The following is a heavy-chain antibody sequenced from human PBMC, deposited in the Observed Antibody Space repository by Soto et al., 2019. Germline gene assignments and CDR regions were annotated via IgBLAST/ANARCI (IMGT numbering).Heavy chain of an antibody. Sequence: LRLSCAASGFTFSSNGMHWVRQAPGKGLEWVAVIWYDGNKKYYGDSVRGRFTISRDNSKNTLYLEMNSLRAEDTAVYYCVVDTSGLLDYWGQGTQVTVSS. CDR1: GFTFSSNG. CDR2: IWYDGNKK. CDR3: VVDTSGLLDY. V-gene: IGHV3-33*03. J-gene: IGHJ4*02. D-gene: IGHD3-22*01.